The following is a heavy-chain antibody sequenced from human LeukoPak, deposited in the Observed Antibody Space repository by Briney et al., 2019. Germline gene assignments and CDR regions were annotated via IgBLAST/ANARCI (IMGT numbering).Heavy chain of an antibody. CDR1: TFNFRTYC. D-gene: IGHD4-17*01. Sequence: PGGSLRLSCAAPTFNFRTYCMTWVRQAPGKGLEWVAHIKQDGTEKYYIDSVKGRFTISRDNAKKSLYLQMDSLRVEDTAIYYCVRDQGTTMTSYGFDMWGRGTMVTVSS. CDR3: VRDQGTTMTSYGFDM. J-gene: IGHJ3*02. V-gene: IGHV3-7*01. CDR2: IKQDGTEK.